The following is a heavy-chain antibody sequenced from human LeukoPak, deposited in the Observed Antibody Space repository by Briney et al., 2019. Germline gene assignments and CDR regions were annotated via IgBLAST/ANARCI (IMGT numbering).Heavy chain of an antibody. CDR1: GGSISSSSYY. D-gene: IGHD5-18*01. CDR3: ARVGTAMVKIDY. V-gene: IGHV4-61*01. CDR2: IYYSGST. Sequence: SETLSLTCTVSGGSISSSSYYWSWIRQPPGKGLEWIGYIYYSGSTNYNPSLKSRVTISVDTSKNQFSLKLSSVTAADTAVYYCARVGTAMVKIDYWGQGTLVTVSS. J-gene: IGHJ4*02.